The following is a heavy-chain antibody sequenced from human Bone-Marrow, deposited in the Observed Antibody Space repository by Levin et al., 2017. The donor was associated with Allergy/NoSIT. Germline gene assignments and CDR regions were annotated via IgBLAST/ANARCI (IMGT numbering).Heavy chain of an antibody. V-gene: IGHV3-23*01. D-gene: IGHD3-22*01. CDR1: GFTFRTYA. CDR2: ITGNGDTT. Sequence: GGSLRLSCAASGFTFRTYAMSWVRQPPGKGLEWVSSITGNGDTTYYADSVKGRFTISRDNSKNTLYLQLNSLRAEDTALYYCAKDRPNYYDSRGFYYQRDGDYWGQGTLITVSS. J-gene: IGHJ4*02. CDR3: AKDRPNYYDSRGFYYQRDGDY.